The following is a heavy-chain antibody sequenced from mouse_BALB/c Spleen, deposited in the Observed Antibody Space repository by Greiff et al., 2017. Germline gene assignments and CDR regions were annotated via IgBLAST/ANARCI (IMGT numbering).Heavy chain of an antibody. CDR1: GYTFTSYW. CDR2: IYPGDGDT. CDR3: ASNWDRYFDV. Sequence: VQLQQSGAELARPGASVKLSCKASGYTFTSYWMQWVKQRPGQGLEWIGAIYPGDGDTRYTQKFKGKATLTADKSSSTAYMQLSSLASEDSAVYYCASNWDRYFDVWGAGTTVTVSS. J-gene: IGHJ1*01. D-gene: IGHD4-1*01. V-gene: IGHV1-87*01.